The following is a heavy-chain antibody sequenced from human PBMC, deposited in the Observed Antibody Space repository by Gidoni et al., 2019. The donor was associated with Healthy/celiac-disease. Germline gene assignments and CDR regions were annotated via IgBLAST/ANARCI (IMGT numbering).Heavy chain of an antibody. D-gene: IGHD2-2*02. J-gene: IGHJ6*02. CDR1: GGTFSSYA. CDR3: ARDRPAAIPDYYYYGMDV. CDR2: IIPIFGTA. V-gene: IGHV1-69*01. Sequence: QVQLVQSGAEVKKPGSSVKVSCKASGGTFSSYAISWVRQAPGQGLEWMGGIIPIFGTANYAQKFQGRVTITADESTSTAYMELSSLRSEDTAVYYCARDRPAAIPDYYYYGMDVWGQGTTVTVSS.